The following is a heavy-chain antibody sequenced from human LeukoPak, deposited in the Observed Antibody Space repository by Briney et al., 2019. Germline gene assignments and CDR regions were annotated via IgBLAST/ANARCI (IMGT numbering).Heavy chain of an antibody. Sequence: SDTLSLTWGVSGASITTTNYWTWVRQPPGKGLGWIGEVNLQGSTNYNPSLMGRVAISVDMSENHISLQLTSVTAADTAVYYCARDAPYYYDSSGYYDYWGQGTLVTVSS. V-gene: IGHV4-4*02. CDR2: VNLQGST. CDR1: GASITTTNY. J-gene: IGHJ4*02. D-gene: IGHD3-22*01. CDR3: ARDAPYYYDSSGYYDY.